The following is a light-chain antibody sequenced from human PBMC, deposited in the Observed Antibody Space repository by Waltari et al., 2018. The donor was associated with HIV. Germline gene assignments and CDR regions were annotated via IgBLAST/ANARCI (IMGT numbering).Light chain of an antibody. CDR2: EVK. J-gene: IGLJ3*02. Sequence: QSALTQPPSASGSLGQSVTVSCTGSSSDIGIYNYVSWYQQHPDKAPKLIIYEVKKRPSGVPNRFSGSKSGNTASLTVSGLQAEDEADYYCMSYGGRNNLVLGVGTKVTVL. V-gene: IGLV2-8*01. CDR1: SSDIGIYNY. CDR3: MSYGGRNNLV.